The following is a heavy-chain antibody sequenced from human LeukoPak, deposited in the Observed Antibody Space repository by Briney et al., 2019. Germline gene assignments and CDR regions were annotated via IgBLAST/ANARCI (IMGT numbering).Heavy chain of an antibody. CDR2: ISGSGGST. V-gene: IGHV3-23*01. Sequence: GGSLRLSCAASGFTFSSYAMSWVRQAPGKGLEWVSAISGSGGSTYYADSVKGRLTISRDNSKNTLYLQMNSLRAEDTAVYYCAKDVDYSNFFDYWGQGTLVTVSS. CDR1: GFTFSSYA. D-gene: IGHD4-11*01. J-gene: IGHJ4*02. CDR3: AKDVDYSNFFDY.